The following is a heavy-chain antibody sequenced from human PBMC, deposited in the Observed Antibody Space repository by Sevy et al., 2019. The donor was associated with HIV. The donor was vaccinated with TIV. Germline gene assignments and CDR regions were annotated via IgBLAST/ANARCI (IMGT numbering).Heavy chain of an antibody. CDR1: GFTVSSNY. CDR2: IFSGGGT. J-gene: IGHJ3*02. V-gene: IGHV3-53*01. Sequence: GGSLRLSCAASGFTVSSNYMSWVRQAPGKGLEWVAIIFSGGGTYYEDSVQGRFTISRDNSKNMVYLQMNILRAEDTAVFYCARGATFYSDSSGRVLSVLGAFDIWGRGTMVTVSS. CDR3: ARGATFYSDSSGRVLSVLGAFDI. D-gene: IGHD3-22*01.